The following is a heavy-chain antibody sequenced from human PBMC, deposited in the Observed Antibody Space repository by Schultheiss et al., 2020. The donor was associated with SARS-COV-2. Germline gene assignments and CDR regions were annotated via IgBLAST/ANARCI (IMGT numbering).Heavy chain of an antibody. V-gene: IGHV4-59*01. CDR2: ISYSGST. CDR3: ARVSFGITIFGVVHRGPWD. J-gene: IGHJ4*02. D-gene: IGHD3-3*01. CDR1: GGSIYNYY. Sequence: SETLSLTCTVSGGSIYNYYWSWIRQPPGKGLEWIGYISYSGSTNYNPSLKSRVTISVDTSNNQFSLKLSSVTAADTAVYYCARVSFGITIFGVVHRGPWDWGQGTLVTVSS.